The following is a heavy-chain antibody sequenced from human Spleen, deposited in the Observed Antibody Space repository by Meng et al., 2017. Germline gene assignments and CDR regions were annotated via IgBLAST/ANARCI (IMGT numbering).Heavy chain of an antibody. CDR3: VRDENISLGKLFGDY. Sequence: QVPVVPSGAEVKEPGASVKVSCKPSGYPFTAYYIHWVRQAPGQGLEWMGHIIPNSGDTLYAPKFQGRVSMTADTSIGTAYVELSGLRSDDTAIYYCVRDENISLGKLFGDYWGQGTLVTVSS. CDR1: GYPFTAYY. CDR2: IIPNSGDT. D-gene: IGHD2-21*01. V-gene: IGHV1-2*06. J-gene: IGHJ4*02.